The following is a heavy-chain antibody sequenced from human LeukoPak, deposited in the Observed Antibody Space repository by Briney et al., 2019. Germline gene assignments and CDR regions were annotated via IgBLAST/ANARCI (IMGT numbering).Heavy chain of an antibody. CDR1: GFTFSSYG. J-gene: IGHJ6*02. Sequence: PGGSLRLSCAASGFTFSSYGMHWVRQAPGKGLEWVAVIWYDGSNKYYADSVKGRFTISRDNSKNTLYLQMNSLRAEDTAVYYCARSGYDLSFYYYYYGMDVWGQGTTVTVSS. V-gene: IGHV3-33*01. D-gene: IGHD5-12*01. CDR3: ARSGYDLSFYYYYYGMDV. CDR2: IWYDGSNK.